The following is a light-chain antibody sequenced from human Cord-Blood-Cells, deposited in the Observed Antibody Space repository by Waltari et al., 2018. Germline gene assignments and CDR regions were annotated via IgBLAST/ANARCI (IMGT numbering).Light chain of an antibody. CDR2: STN. Sequence: QTVVTPEPSFSVSPGGTVTLTCGLSSGSVSTSYYPRWYQQTPGQAPRTLIYSTNTRSAGVPDRFSGSILGNKAALTITGAQADDESEYYCVLYMGSGISVFGGGTKLTVL. CDR3: VLYMGSGISV. J-gene: IGLJ3*02. V-gene: IGLV8-61*01. CDR1: SGSVSTSYY.